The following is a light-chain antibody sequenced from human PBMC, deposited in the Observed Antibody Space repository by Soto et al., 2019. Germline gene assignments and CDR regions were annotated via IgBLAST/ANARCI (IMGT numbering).Light chain of an antibody. CDR2: WAS. J-gene: IGKJ1*01. Sequence: DIVMTQSPDSLAVSLGERATINCKSSQSVLYSSNNKNYLAWYQQKPGQPPKLLIYWASTRESGVPDRFSGSGSGTDFTLTISSLQAEDVAVYYCQQYNNWPPWTFGQGTKVDIK. V-gene: IGKV4-1*01. CDR3: QQYNNWPPWT. CDR1: QSVLYSSNNKNY.